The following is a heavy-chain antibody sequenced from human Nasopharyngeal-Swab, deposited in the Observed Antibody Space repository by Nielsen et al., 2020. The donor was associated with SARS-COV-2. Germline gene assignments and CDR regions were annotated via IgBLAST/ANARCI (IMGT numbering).Heavy chain of an antibody. D-gene: IGHD3-16*01. CDR1: GYTFIGYY. Sequence: ASVKVSCKASGYTFIGYYIHWVRQAPGQGLEWMGWINPNSGGTNYDQKFQGRVTMTRDTSISTAYMELSRLRSDDTAVYYCARVVWVDWDAFHIWGQGTIVTVSS. CDR2: INPNSGGT. V-gene: IGHV1-2*02. CDR3: ARVVWVDWDAFHI. J-gene: IGHJ3*02.